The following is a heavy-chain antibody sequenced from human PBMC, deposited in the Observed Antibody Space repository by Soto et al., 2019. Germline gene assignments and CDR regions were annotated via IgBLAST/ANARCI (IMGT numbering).Heavy chain of an antibody. V-gene: IGHV1-8*01. CDR2: MNPNSGNT. J-gene: IGHJ6*01. D-gene: IGHD3-3*01. CDR1: RDAITSYD. Sequence: GVSVELCSEASRDAITSYDMNWVQQDNGQGLEWMGWMNPNSGNTGYAQKFQGRVAMTRNTSISTAYMELVSLRSEDNAVYYCSRGRSFFCLFGGVILYYY. CDR3: SRGRSFFCLFGGVILYYY.